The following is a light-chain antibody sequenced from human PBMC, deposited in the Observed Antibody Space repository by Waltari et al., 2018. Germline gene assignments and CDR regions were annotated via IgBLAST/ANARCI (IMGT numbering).Light chain of an antibody. CDR2: QDT. CDR3: QALGTGAWV. V-gene: IGLV3-1*01. Sequence: WYQHKPGQSPLLVIYQDTKRPSGIPERFAGSKSGNAATLTISGTQAMDEADYYCQALGTGAWVFGGGTKLTVL. J-gene: IGLJ3*02.